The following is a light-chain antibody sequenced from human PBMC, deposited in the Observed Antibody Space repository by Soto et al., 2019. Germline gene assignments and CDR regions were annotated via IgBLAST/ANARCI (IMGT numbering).Light chain of an antibody. CDR1: QSISLW. Sequence: DIQLTQSPPTLSASIGDRVTITCRASQSISLWLAWYQQKPGKAPKLLIYKASSLESGVPSRFSGGGSGTEFTLTVTSLQPDDFATYYCQHYNSYSWTFGQGTKLDIK. CDR2: KAS. V-gene: IGKV1-5*03. CDR3: QHYNSYSWT. J-gene: IGKJ1*01.